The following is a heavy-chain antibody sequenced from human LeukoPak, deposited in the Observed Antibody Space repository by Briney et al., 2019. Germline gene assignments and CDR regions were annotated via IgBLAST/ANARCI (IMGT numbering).Heavy chain of an antibody. Sequence: GGSLRLSCAATGFTFSSYAMSWVRQAPGKGLEWVSAISGSGGSTYYADSVKGRFTISRDNSKNTLYLQMNSLRAEDTAVYYCATRGYSYGVYYFDYWGQGTLVIVSS. J-gene: IGHJ4*02. V-gene: IGHV3-23*01. D-gene: IGHD5-18*01. CDR2: ISGSGGST. CDR1: GFTFSSYA. CDR3: ATRGYSYGVYYFDY.